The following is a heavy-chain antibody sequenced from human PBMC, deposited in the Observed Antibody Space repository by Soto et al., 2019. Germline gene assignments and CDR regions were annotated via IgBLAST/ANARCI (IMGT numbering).Heavy chain of an antibody. Sequence: ASVKVSCKASGYTFTSYGISWVRQAPGQGLEWMGWTSAYNGNTNYAQKLRGRVTMTTDTSTSTAYMELRSLRSDDTAVYYCARRQWLVGGYYYGMDVWGQGTTVTVSS. D-gene: IGHD6-19*01. CDR3: ARRQWLVGGYYYGMDV. J-gene: IGHJ6*02. V-gene: IGHV1-18*01. CDR1: GYTFTSYG. CDR2: TSAYNGNT.